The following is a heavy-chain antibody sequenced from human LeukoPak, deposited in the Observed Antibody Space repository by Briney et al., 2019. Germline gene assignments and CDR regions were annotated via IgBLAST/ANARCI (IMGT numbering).Heavy chain of an antibody. D-gene: IGHD3-22*01. Sequence: GGSLRLSCAASGFTFSDYYMSWIRQAPGKGLEWVSYISSSGSTIYYADSVKGRFTISRDNSKNTLYLQMNSLRAEDTAVYYCARGASDYYDSSGYPIPLLDYWGQGTLVTVSS. CDR1: GFTFSDYY. CDR3: ARGASDYYDSSGYPIPLLDY. V-gene: IGHV3-11*04. CDR2: ISSSGSTI. J-gene: IGHJ4*02.